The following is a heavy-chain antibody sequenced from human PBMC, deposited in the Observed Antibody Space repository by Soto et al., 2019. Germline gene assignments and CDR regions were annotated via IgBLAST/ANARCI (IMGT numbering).Heavy chain of an antibody. J-gene: IGHJ5*02. CDR1: GGSISSSNW. CDR3: ARDLIIDDYVWGSYRHTIPAGLDP. CDR2: IYHSGST. Sequence: ASETLSLTCTVSGGSISSSNWWSWVRQPPGKGLEWIGEIYHSGSTNYNPSLKSRVTISVDKSKNQFSLKLSSVAAADTAVYYCARDLIIDDYVWGSYRHTIPAGLDPWGQGTLVTVSS. D-gene: IGHD3-16*02. V-gene: IGHV4-4*02.